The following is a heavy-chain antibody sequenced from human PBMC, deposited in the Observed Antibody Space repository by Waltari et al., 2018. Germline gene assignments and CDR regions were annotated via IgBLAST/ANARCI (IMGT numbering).Heavy chain of an antibody. CDR1: GYTLTELS. CDR3: ATKDTAITSSYWYFDL. D-gene: IGHD5-18*01. CDR2: FDPEDGET. Sequence: QVQLVQSGAEVKKPGASVKVSCKVSGYTLTELSMHWVRQAPGKGLEWMGGFDPEDGETSDAQKFKGRVTMTEDTSTDTAYMELSSLRSEDTAVYDCATKDTAITSSYWYFDLWGRGTLVTVSS. J-gene: IGHJ2*01. V-gene: IGHV1-24*01.